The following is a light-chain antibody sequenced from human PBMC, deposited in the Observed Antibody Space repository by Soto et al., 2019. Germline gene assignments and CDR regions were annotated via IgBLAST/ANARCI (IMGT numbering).Light chain of an antibody. Sequence: EIVLTQSPGTLSLSPGEGATLSCRASQSVGSRYLAWYQQKPGQPPRLLIYGASSRATGIPDRFSGSGSGTDFTLTISGLEPEDFAVYFCQQYDSSPSTFGGGTKVDIK. CDR2: GAS. CDR3: QQYDSSPST. J-gene: IGKJ4*01. CDR1: QSVGSRY. V-gene: IGKV3-20*01.